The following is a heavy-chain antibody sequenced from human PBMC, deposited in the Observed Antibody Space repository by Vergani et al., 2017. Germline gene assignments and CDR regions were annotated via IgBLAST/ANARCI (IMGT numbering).Heavy chain of an antibody. J-gene: IGHJ4*02. Sequence: QVQLVESGGGVVQPGRSLRLSCAASGFTFSSYAMHWVRQAPGKGLEWVAVISYDGNNKYYADSVRGRFTISRDNSKNTLYLKMNSLRAADTAVYYCTRDQGYSSDWRVNGPFDYWGQGTLVTVSS. V-gene: IGHV3-30-3*01. CDR2: ISYDGNNK. CDR1: GFTFSSYA. D-gene: IGHD6-19*01. CDR3: TRDQGYSSDWRVNGPFDY.